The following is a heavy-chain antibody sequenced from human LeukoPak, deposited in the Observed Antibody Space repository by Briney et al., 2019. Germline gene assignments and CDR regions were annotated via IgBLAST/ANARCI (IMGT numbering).Heavy chain of an antibody. Sequence: GGSLRLFCATSGFTFSGYEMNWVRQAPGKGLEWVSLITWVGTSTYYADSVKGRFTISRDNHKYSLYLQMDSLRAEDTALYYCAKDRVRYCSSTSCLYFDYWGQGTLVTVTS. CDR3: AKDRVRYCSSTSCLYFDY. V-gene: IGHV3-43*02. J-gene: IGHJ4*02. D-gene: IGHD2-2*01. CDR1: GFTFSGYE. CDR2: ITWVGTST.